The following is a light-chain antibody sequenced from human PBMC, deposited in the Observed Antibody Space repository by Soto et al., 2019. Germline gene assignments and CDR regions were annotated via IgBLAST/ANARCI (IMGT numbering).Light chain of an antibody. CDR1: QRLLHSNGNIF. CDR2: LGF. V-gene: IGKV2-28*01. Sequence: EIVMTQSPPSLTVTPGEPASISCSSSQRLLHSNGNIFLDWYLQKPGQSPQLLIYLGFNRASGVPDRVSGSAADTDFTLKISRVEAEDAGVYYCMQALQTPYTFGQGTKLEIK. CDR3: MQALQTPYT. J-gene: IGKJ2*01.